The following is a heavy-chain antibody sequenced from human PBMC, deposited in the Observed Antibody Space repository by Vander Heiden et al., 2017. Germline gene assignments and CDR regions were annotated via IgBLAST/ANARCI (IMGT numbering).Heavy chain of an antibody. Sequence: QVQLVQSGAEVKKPGASVKVSCKASGYTFTSYDINWVRQATGQGLVRMGCMNPNSGNTGYAQKLQGRVTMTRNTSISTGYMELSSLRSEETAVYYCARGGYRYGQVNWFDPWGQGTLVTVSS. D-gene: IGHD5-18*01. V-gene: IGHV1-8*01. CDR1: GYTFTSYD. CDR2: MNPNSGNT. CDR3: ARGGYRYGQVNWFDP. J-gene: IGHJ5*02.